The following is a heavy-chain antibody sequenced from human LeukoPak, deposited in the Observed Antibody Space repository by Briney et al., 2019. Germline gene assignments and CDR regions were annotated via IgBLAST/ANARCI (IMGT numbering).Heavy chain of an antibody. CDR1: GFTFSSYA. Sequence: GGSLRLSCAASGFTFSSYAMSWVRQAPGKGLEWVSAISGSGGSTYYADSVKGRFTISRDNSKNTLYLQMNSLRAEDTAVYYCAKGLDQYSSSWYVAPMDVWGQGTTVTVSS. V-gene: IGHV3-23*01. CDR3: AKGLDQYSSSWYVAPMDV. CDR2: ISGSGGST. J-gene: IGHJ6*02. D-gene: IGHD6-13*01.